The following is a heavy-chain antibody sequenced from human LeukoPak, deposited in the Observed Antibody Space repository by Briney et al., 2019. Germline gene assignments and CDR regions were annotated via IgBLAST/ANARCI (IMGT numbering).Heavy chain of an antibody. CDR2: INHSGCT. D-gene: IGHD1-26*01. CDR3: ARGRAPLLPDY. Sequence: SETLSLTCAVYGGSFSGYYWSWIRQPPGKGLEWIGEINHSGCTNYNPSLKSRVTISVDTSKNQFSLKLSSVTAADTAVYYCARGRAPLLPDYWGQGTLVTVSS. J-gene: IGHJ4*02. CDR1: GGSFSGYY. V-gene: IGHV4-34*01.